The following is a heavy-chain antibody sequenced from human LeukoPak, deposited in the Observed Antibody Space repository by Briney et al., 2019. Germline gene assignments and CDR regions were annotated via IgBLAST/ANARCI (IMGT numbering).Heavy chain of an antibody. J-gene: IGHJ4*02. CDR3: ASGGELGYFDY. D-gene: IGHD1-26*01. Sequence: GGSLRLSCAASGFTFSSYSMNWVRQAPGKGLEWVSSISSSSSYIYYADSVKGRFTISRDNAKNSLYLQMNSLRAEDTAVYYCASGGELGYFDYWGQGTLVTVSS. CDR1: GFTFSSYS. CDR2: ISSSSSYI. V-gene: IGHV3-21*01.